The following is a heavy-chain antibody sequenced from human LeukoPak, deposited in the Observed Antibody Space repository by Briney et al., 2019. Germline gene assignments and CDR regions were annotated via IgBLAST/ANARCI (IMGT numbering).Heavy chain of an antibody. CDR2: IIPILGIA. V-gene: IGHV1-69*04. CDR1: GGTFSSYA. Sequence: VASVKVSCKASGGTFSSYAISWVRQAPGQGLEWMGRIIPILGIANYAQKFQGRVTITADKSTSTAYMELSSLRSEDTAVYYCARTAPRYCSSTSCGDYNYYGMDVWGQGTTVTVSS. D-gene: IGHD2-2*01. J-gene: IGHJ6*02. CDR3: ARTAPRYCSSTSCGDYNYYGMDV.